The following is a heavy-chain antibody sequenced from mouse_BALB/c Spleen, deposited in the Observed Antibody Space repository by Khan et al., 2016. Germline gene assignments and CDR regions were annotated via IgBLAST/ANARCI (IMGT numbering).Heavy chain of an antibody. V-gene: IGHV5-17*02. Sequence: EVELVESGGGLVQPGGSRKLSCAASGFTFSSFGMHWVRQAPEKGLEWVAYISSGSSTIYYADTVKGRFTISRDNPKNTLFLQMTSLRSEDTAMYYCARGPYAMDSWGQGTSVTVSS. CDR1: GFTFSSFG. CDR3: ARGPYAMDS. J-gene: IGHJ4*01. CDR2: ISSGSSTI.